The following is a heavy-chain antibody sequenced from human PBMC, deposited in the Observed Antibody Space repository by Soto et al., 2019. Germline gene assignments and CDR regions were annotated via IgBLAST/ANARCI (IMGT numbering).Heavy chain of an antibody. Sequence: GESLKISCKGSGYSFTSYWISWVRQMPGKGLEWMGRIDPSDSYTNYSPSFQGHVTISADKSISTAYLQWSSLKASDTAMYYCPRLPGGYDFGSGYYKPPEKIATWGKGTLATLSS. CDR3: PRLPGGYDFGSGYYKPPEKIAT. J-gene: IGHJ1*01. V-gene: IGHV5-10-1*01. CDR2: IDPSDSYT. CDR1: GYSFTSYW. D-gene: IGHD3-3*01.